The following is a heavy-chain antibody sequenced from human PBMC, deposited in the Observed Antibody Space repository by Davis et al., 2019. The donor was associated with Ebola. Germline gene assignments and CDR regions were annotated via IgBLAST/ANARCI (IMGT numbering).Heavy chain of an antibody. D-gene: IGHD2-15*01. V-gene: IGHV3-33*06. Sequence: GESLKISCAASGFTFSSYGMHWVRQAPGKGLEWVAVIWYDGSNKYYADSVKGRFTISRDNSKNTLYLQMNSLRAEDTAVYYCAKERLMGVVVVAATQGMDVWGQGTTVTVSS. J-gene: IGHJ6*02. CDR2: IWYDGSNK. CDR1: GFTFSSYG. CDR3: AKERLMGVVVVAATQGMDV.